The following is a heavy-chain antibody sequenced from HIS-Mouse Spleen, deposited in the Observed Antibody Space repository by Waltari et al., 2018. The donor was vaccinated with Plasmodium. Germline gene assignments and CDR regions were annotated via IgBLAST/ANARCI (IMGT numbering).Heavy chain of an antibody. Sequence: EVQLVASGGGLIQPGGSLRLSCAASGFPVLSNSMRWVRPAPGKGWEWVSVIYSGGSTYYADSVKGRFTISRDNSKNTLYLKMNSLRAEDTAVYYCARDRSWDDAFDIWGQGTMVTVSS. D-gene: IGHD1-26*01. J-gene: IGHJ3*02. CDR1: GFPVLSNS. CDR2: IYSGGST. V-gene: IGHV3-53*01. CDR3: ARDRSWDDAFDI.